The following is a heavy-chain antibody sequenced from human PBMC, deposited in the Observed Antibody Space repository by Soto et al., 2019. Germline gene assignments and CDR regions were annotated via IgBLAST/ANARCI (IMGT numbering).Heavy chain of an antibody. J-gene: IGHJ6*02. CDR3: TRDGRRGYDMDV. Sequence: GGSLRLSCAASGFTISTYRLNWVRQAPGKGLEWVSYISTDLRALYYADSVRGRFTISRDNAKNSLYLQMTSLRDEDTGVYYCTRDGRRGYDMDVWGQGTTVTVSS. CDR1: GFTISTYR. V-gene: IGHV3-48*02. CDR2: ISTDLRAL. D-gene: IGHD1-26*01.